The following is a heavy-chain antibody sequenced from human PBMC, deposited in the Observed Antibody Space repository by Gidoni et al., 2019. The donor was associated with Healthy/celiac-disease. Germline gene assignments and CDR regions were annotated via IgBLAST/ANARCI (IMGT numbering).Heavy chain of an antibody. D-gene: IGHD2-2*01. CDR3: ARGPLKRIVVVPAAIYYYYYMDV. J-gene: IGHJ6*03. CDR1: GFTFSSYA. CDR2: ISYDGSNK. Sequence: QVQLVESGGGVVQPGRSLRLSCAASGFTFSSYAMHWVRQAPGKGLEWVAVISYDGSNKYYADSVKGRFTISRDNSKNTLYLQMNSLRAEDTAVYYCARGPLKRIVVVPAAIYYYYYMDVWGKGTTVTVSS. V-gene: IGHV3-30-3*01.